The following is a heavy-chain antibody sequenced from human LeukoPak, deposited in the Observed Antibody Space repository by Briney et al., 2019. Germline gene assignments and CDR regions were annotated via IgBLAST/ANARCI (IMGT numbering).Heavy chain of an antibody. J-gene: IGHJ4*02. D-gene: IGHD3-10*01. V-gene: IGHV4-59*12. CDR1: GGSISSYY. CDR3: ARDRPFGAYTYFDY. CDR2: IYHSGST. Sequence: SETLSLTCTVSGGSISSYYWSWIRQPAGKGLEWIGEIYHSGSTNYNPSLKSRVTISVDKSKNQFSLKLSSVTAADTAVYYCARDRPFGAYTYFDYWGQGTLVTVSS.